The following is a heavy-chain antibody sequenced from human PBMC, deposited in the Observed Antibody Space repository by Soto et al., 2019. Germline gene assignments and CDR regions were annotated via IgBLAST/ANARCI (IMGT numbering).Heavy chain of an antibody. CDR3: ARDGHESVALDY. V-gene: IGHV3-74*01. CDR1: GFTFSSYW. J-gene: IGHJ4*02. Sequence: EVQLVESGGGLVQTGGSLRLSCAASGFTFSSYWMHWVRQAPGKGLLWVSRLNSDGSDTSYADSVKGRFPISRDNAKNTLYLQMNSLRAEDTAVYYCARDGHESVALDYWGQGTLVTVSS. CDR2: LNSDGSDT.